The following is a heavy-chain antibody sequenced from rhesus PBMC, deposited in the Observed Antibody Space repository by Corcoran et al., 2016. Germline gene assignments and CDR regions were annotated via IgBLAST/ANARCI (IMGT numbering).Heavy chain of an antibody. CDR1: VGSISRHYFY. CDR3: ARGVAADY. J-gene: IGHJ4*01. D-gene: IGHD2-39*01. Sequence: QLQLQESGPGLVKPSETLSLTCAGPVGSISRHYFYWTWFRQPPGEGLEGIGYITYDGSPSSNPSLASRVTISRDTSKNQFSLNRTSVTAADTAVYYCARGVAADYWGQGVLVTVSS. V-gene: IGHV4-122*02. CDR2: ITYDGSP.